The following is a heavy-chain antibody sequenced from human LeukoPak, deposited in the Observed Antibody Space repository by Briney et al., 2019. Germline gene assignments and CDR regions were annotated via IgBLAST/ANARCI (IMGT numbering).Heavy chain of an antibody. V-gene: IGHV4-59*01. J-gene: IGHJ4*02. CDR2: IYYSGST. CDR1: GGSISSYY. D-gene: IGHD3-16*01. Sequence: SETLSLTCTVSGGSISSYYWSWIRQPPGKGLEWIGYIYYSGSTNYNPSLKRRVTISVDTSKNQFSLKLSSVTAADTAVYYCARELGGGFDYWGQGTLVTVSS. CDR3: ARELGGGFDY.